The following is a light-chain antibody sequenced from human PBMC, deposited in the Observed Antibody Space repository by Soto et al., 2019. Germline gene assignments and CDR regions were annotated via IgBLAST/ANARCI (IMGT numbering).Light chain of an antibody. J-gene: IGLJ1*01. CDR2: EGS. CDR1: SSDVGSYNL. Sequence: QSVLTQPASVSGSPGQSITISCTGTSSDVGSYNLVSWYQQHPGKAPKLMIYEGSKRPSGVSNRFSGSKSGNTASLTISGLQAEYVSEYYSSSYADSINSYVFLTGTKVTVL. CDR3: SSYADSINSYV. V-gene: IGLV2-23*01.